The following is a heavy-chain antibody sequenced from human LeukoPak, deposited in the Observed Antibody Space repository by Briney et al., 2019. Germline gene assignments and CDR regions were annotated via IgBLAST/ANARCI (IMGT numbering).Heavy chain of an antibody. CDR3: ARTVGYSGLFDY. Sequence: SQTLSLTCAVSGGSISSGGYSWSWIRQPPGKGLEWIGYIYHSGSTYYNPSLKSRVTISVDRPKNQFSLKLSSVTAADTAVYYCARTVGYSGLFDYWGQGTLVTVSS. J-gene: IGHJ4*02. CDR2: IYHSGST. CDR1: GGSISSGGYS. V-gene: IGHV4-30-2*01. D-gene: IGHD5-12*01.